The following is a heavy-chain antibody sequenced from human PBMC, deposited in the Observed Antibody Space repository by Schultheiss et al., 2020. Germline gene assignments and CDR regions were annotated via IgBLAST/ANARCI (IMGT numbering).Heavy chain of an antibody. CDR2: IYYSGST. V-gene: IGHV4-59*12. J-gene: IGHJ6*02. D-gene: IGHD5-24*01. CDR1: GGSISSYY. CDR3: ARDREIEMVTVEYYYGMDV. Sequence: SETLSLTCTVSGGSISSYYWSWIRQPPGKGLEWIGYIYYSGSTYYNPSLKSRVTISVDTSKNQFSLKLSSVTAADTAVYYCARDREIEMVTVEYYYGMDVWGQGTTVTVSS.